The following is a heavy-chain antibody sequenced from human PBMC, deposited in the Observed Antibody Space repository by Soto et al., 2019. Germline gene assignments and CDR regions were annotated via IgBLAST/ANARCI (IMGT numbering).Heavy chain of an antibody. D-gene: IGHD3-9*01. CDR3: GRLEGLATISYYFDY. CDR2: VYYSGRT. Sequence: QLQLQESGPGLVKPSETLSLTCTVSGGSVSSSSYYWGWVRQPPGKGLEWIGSVYYSGRTYYNPSLESRVTISVDTSKNQLSLKLMSLSAADTAVYYCGRLEGLATISYYFDYWGQGALVTVSS. V-gene: IGHV4-39*01. J-gene: IGHJ4*02. CDR1: GGSVSSSSYY.